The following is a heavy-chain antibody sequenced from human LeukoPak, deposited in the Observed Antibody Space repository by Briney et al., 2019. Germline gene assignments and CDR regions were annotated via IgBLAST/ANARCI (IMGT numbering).Heavy chain of an antibody. J-gene: IGHJ4*02. V-gene: IGHV4-39*01. CDR2: IYYSGST. Sequence: SETLSLTCTVSGGSISSSSYYWGWIRQPPGKGLEWIGSIYYSGSTYYNPSLKSRVTVSVDTSKNQFSLKLSSVTAADTAVYYCARGVRVSSWYGGVDYWGQGTLVTVSS. D-gene: IGHD6-13*01. CDR1: GGSISSSSYY. CDR3: ARGVRVSSWYGGVDY.